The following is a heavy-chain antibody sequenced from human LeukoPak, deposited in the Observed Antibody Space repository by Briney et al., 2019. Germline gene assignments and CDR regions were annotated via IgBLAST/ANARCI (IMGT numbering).Heavy chain of an antibody. Sequence: GRSLRLSCAASGFTFDDYAMHWVRQAPGKGLEWVSGISWNSGSIGYADSVKGRFTISRDNAKNSLYLQMNSLRAEDTAVYYCARASAPYYYGSGSYEPGLDYWGQGTLVTVSS. CDR1: GFTFDDYA. D-gene: IGHD3-10*01. CDR2: ISWNSGSI. V-gene: IGHV3-9*01. CDR3: ARASAPYYYGSGSYEPGLDY. J-gene: IGHJ4*02.